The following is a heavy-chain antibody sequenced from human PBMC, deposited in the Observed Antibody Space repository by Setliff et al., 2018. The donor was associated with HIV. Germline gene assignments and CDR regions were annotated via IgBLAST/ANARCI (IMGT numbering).Heavy chain of an antibody. CDR1: GFTFGSYW. CDR2: MNTDGSST. CDR3: AGDGNGAFDM. Sequence: QPGGSLRLSCAASGFTFGSYWMHWVRQAPGKGLVWVFGMNTDGSSTRYADSVKGRFTISRDNAKNMLYLQINSLRAEDTAVYYCAGDGNGAFDMWGQGTLVTVSS. D-gene: IGHD1-26*01. V-gene: IGHV3-74*01. J-gene: IGHJ3*02.